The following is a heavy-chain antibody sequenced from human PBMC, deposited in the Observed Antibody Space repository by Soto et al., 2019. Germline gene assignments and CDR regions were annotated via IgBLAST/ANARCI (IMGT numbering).Heavy chain of an antibody. CDR3: ARDQFFEDSRGNLAGY. V-gene: IGHV1-18*01. CDR2: ISTYDGTT. D-gene: IGHD3-22*01. CDR1: GYSFTSYG. Sequence: QVQLVQSGGEVKEPGASVQVSCKASGYSFTSYGINWVRQVPGQGLEWMGLISTYDGTTKYAQKVQGRVTMTTDESTSTAYMELRSLRSDDTAVYYCARDQFFEDSRGNLAGYLGQGTLVTVSS. J-gene: IGHJ4*02.